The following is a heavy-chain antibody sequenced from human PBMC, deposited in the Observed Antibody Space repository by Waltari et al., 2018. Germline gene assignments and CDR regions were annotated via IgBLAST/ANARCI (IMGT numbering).Heavy chain of an antibody. CDR3: ALDTGALWMDV. CDR2: INPSGGST. J-gene: IGHJ6*02. D-gene: IGHD2-21*01. Sequence: QVQLVQSGAEVKKPGASVKISCKTSDYTFTNPYIHWVRPAPGQGLEWMGIINPSGGSTIYAQKFQGRVTMTRDTSTSTVYMELSSLRSEDTAVYYCALDTGALWMDVWGQGTTVTVSS. CDR1: DYTFTNPY. V-gene: IGHV1-46*01.